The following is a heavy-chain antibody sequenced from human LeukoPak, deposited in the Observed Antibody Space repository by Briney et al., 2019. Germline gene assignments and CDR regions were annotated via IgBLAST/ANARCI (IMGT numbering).Heavy chain of an antibody. CDR3: AGTDTAPEPYVLRYFDWSNRPFDY. CDR2: T. Sequence: TNYAQKFQGRVTITADESTSTAYMELSSLRSEDTAVYYCAGTDTAPEPYVLRYFDWSNRPFDYWGQGTLVTVSS. J-gene: IGHJ4*02. V-gene: IGHV1-69*01. D-gene: IGHD3-9*01.